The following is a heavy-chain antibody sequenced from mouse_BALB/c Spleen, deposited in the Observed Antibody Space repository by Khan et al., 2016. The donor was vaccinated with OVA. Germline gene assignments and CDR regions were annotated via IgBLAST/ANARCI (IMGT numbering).Heavy chain of an antibody. CDR3: TRPSYDGKPWFTD. CDR2: ISSTGTYT. D-gene: IGHD2-10*01. J-gene: IGHJ3*01. V-gene: IGHV5-9*02. Sequence: DVLLVESGGGLVKPGGSLKLSCEVSGFAFTSYDMSWVRQTPEKSLEWVATISSTGTYTSYPDGVKGRFTISWDTARNTLYLQMSSLRSEDTALDYCTRPSYDGKPWFTDWGQGTLVTVSA. CDR1: GFAFTSYD.